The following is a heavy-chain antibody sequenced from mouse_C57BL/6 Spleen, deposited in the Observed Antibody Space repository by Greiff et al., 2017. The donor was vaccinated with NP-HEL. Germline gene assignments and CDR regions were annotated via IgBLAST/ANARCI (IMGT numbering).Heavy chain of an antibody. J-gene: IGHJ2*01. V-gene: IGHV1-18*01. CDR1: GYTFTDYN. CDR2: INPNNGGT. CDR3: AREGLLLRRGYFDY. D-gene: IGHD1-1*01. Sequence: EVQVVESGPELVKPGASVKIPCKASGYTFTDYNMDWVKQSHGKSLEWIGDINPNNGGTIYNQKFKGKATLTVDKSSSTAYMELRSLTSEDTAVYYCAREGLLLRRGYFDYWGQGTTLTVSS.